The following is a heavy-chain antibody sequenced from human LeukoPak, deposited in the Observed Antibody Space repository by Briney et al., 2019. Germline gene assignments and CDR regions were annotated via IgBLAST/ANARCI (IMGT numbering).Heavy chain of an antibody. V-gene: IGHV4-39*07. CDR1: GGSISSCTYY. Sequence: SETLSLTCTVSGGSISSCTYYWGWIRQPPGKGLEWIGSIYHSGSTYYNPSLKSRVTISVDTSKNQFSLRLSSLTAADTALYYCARDRKYYYHMDVWGKGTTVTVSS. CDR2: IYHSGST. J-gene: IGHJ6*03. D-gene: IGHD1-14*01. CDR3: ARDRKYYYHMDV.